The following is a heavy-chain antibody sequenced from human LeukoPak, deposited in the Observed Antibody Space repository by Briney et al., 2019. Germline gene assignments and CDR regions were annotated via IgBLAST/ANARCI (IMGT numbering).Heavy chain of an antibody. CDR2: IYYSGST. CDR1: GGSISSYY. J-gene: IGHJ4*02. CDR3: ARRVEMATMET. V-gene: IGHV4-59*01. Sequence: SETLSLTCTVSGGSISSYYWSWIRQPPGKGLEWIGYIYYSGSTNYNPSLKSRVTISVDTSKNQFSLKLSSVTAADTAVYYCARRVEMATMETWGPGTLITVSS. D-gene: IGHD5-24*01.